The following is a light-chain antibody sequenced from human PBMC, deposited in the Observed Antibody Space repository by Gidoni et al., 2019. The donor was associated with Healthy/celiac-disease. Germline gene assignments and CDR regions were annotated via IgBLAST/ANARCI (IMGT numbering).Light chain of an antibody. CDR3: QQSYSTPPWT. CDR1: QSISSY. V-gene: IGKV1-39*01. Sequence: GDRVTITCRASQSISSYLNWYQQKPGTAPKLLIYAASNLQSGVPSRFSGSGSGTDFTLTISSLQPEDFATYYCQQSYSTPPWTFGQGTKVEIK. J-gene: IGKJ1*01. CDR2: AAS.